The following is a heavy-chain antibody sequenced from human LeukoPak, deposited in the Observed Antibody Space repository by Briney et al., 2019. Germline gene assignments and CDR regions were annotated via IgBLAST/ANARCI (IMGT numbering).Heavy chain of an antibody. CDR1: GGSFSGYY. Sequence: SETLSLTCAVYGGSFSGYYWSWIRQPPGKGLEWIGEINHSGSTNYNLSLKSRVTISVDTSKNQFSLKLSSVTAADTAVYYCARASSSGYYYVTQPIFDYWGQGTLVTVSS. CDR2: INHSGST. CDR3: ARASSSGYYYVTQPIFDY. D-gene: IGHD3-22*01. V-gene: IGHV4-34*01. J-gene: IGHJ4*02.